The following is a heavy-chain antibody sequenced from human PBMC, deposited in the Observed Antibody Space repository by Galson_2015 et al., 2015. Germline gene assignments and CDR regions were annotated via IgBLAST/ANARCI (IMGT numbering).Heavy chain of an antibody. V-gene: IGHV2-70*11. CDR1: GFSLSTSGMC. CDR3: ARCNVVTTVTDGLYYYYMDV. D-gene: IGHD4-11*01. CDR2: IDWDDDK. J-gene: IGHJ6*03. Sequence: PALVKPTQTLTLTCTFSGFSLSTSGMCVSWIRQPPGKALEWLARIDWDDDKYYSTSLKTRLTISKDTSKNQVVLTMTNMDPVGTATYYCARCNVVTTVTDGLYYYYMDVWGKGTTVTVSS.